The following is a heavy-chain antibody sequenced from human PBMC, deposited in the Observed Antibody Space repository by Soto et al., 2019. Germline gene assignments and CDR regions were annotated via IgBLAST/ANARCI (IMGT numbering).Heavy chain of an antibody. CDR2: IIPIFGTA. D-gene: IGHD5-12*01. Sequence: GASVKVSCKASGGTFSSYAISWVRQAPGQGLEWMGGIIPIFGTANYAQKFQGRVTITADESTSTAYMELSSLRSEDTAVYYCATLDIVATPYFDYWGQGRLCTVSS. V-gene: IGHV1-69*13. CDR3: ATLDIVATPYFDY. J-gene: IGHJ4*02. CDR1: GGTFSSYA.